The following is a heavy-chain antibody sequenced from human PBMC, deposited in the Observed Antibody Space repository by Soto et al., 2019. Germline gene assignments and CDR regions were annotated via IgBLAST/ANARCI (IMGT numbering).Heavy chain of an antibody. CDR2: IVPILGNT. CDR1: GYTFTSYG. V-gene: IGHV1-18*01. Sequence: ASVKVSCKASGYTFTSYGISWVRQAPGQGLEWMGWIVPILGNTNYPQEFQDRVTITADKSTSTAYMELSSLRSEDTAVYYCASAYCTNGVCRRGFYYYMDVWGRGTTVTVSS. J-gene: IGHJ6*03. CDR3: ASAYCTNGVCRRGFYYYMDV. D-gene: IGHD2-8*01.